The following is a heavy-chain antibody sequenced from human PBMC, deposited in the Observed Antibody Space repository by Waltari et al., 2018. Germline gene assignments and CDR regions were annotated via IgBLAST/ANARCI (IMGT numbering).Heavy chain of an antibody. J-gene: IGHJ4*02. Sequence: QLQLQESGPGLVKPSETLSLTCTVSVGSISSSSSSWGWIRQPPGKGLEWIGSIYYSGSTYYNPSLKSRVTISVDTSKNQFSLKLSSVTAADTAVYYCARHEVVVTTIFDYWGQGTLVTVSS. V-gene: IGHV4-39*01. CDR3: ARHEVVVTTIFDY. CDR2: IYYSGST. D-gene: IGHD3-22*01. CDR1: VGSISSSSSS.